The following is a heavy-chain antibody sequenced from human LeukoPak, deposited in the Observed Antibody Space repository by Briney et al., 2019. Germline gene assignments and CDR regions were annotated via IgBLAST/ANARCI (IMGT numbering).Heavy chain of an antibody. Sequence: GGSLRLSCAASGFTFRAYWMSWVRQAPGKGLEWVSAISGSGGSTYYADSVKGRFTISRDNSKNTLYLQMNSLRAEDTAVYYCAKLSGGSVGDTSYFDYWGQGTLVTVSS. CDR1: GFTFRAYW. CDR3: AKLSGGSVGDTSYFDY. CDR2: ISGSGGST. D-gene: IGHD3-16*01. J-gene: IGHJ4*02. V-gene: IGHV3-23*01.